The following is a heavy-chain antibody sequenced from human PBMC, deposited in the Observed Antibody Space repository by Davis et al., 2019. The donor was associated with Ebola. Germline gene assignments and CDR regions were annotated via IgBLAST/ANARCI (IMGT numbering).Heavy chain of an antibody. CDR3: ARGPVDGTIDH. D-gene: IGHD6-13*01. V-gene: IGHV1-8*01. CDR2: LNPNSGNT. J-gene: IGHJ4*02. Sequence: AASVKVSCKASGYTFTSEDINWVRQITGQGLEWMGWLNPNSGNTGYAQKFQGRVSMTRNTSISTAYMELSSLRSEDTAVYYCARGPVDGTIDHWGQGTLVTVSS. CDR1: GYTFTSED.